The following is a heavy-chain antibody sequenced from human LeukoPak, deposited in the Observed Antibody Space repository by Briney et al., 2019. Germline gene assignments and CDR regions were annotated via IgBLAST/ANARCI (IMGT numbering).Heavy chain of an antibody. D-gene: IGHD6-13*01. Sequence: SETLSLTCAVSGYSISSGYYWGWIRQPPGKGLEWIGSIYHSGSIYYNPSLKSRVTISVDTSKNQFSLKLSSVTAADTAVYYCAREAGPSSSWYKALDYWGQGTLVTVSS. CDR1: GYSISSGYY. CDR2: IYHSGSI. V-gene: IGHV4-38-2*02. CDR3: AREAGPSSSWYKALDY. J-gene: IGHJ4*02.